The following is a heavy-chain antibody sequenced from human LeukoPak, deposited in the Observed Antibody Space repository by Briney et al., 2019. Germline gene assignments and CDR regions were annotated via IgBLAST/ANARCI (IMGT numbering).Heavy chain of an antibody. CDR2: IKQDGSEM. CDR3: ARGTMFPYYFDY. J-gene: IGHJ4*02. Sequence: GGSLRLSCVASGFTFSSYWMDWVRQAPGKGLEWVANIKQDGSEMYYVDSVKGRFTISRDNTKNSLFLHMSSLRAEDTAVYFCARGTMFPYYFDYWGQGTLVTVSS. CDR1: GFTFSSYW. D-gene: IGHD3-10*02. V-gene: IGHV3-7*01.